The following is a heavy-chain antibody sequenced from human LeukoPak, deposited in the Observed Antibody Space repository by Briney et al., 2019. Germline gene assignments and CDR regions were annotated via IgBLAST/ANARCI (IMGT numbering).Heavy chain of an antibody. CDR1: GYTFTSYG. CDR3: ARVEESIVGATSQDY. J-gene: IGHJ4*02. CDR2: ISAYNGNT. V-gene: IGHV1-18*01. Sequence: ASVKVSCKASGYTFTSYGISWVRQAPGQGLEWMGWISAYNGNTNYAQKLQGRVTMTTDTSTSTAYMELRSLRSDDTAVYYCARVEESIVGATSQDYWGQGTLVTVSS. D-gene: IGHD1-26*01.